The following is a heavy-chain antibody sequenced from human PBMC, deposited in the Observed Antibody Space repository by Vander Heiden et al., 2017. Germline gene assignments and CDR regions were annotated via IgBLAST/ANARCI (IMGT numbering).Heavy chain of an antibody. J-gene: IGHJ6*02. CDR1: GGTFSSYA. CDR2: IIPIFGTA. CDR3: ARTVDYYDSSGPSNYYYYYGMDV. Sequence: EVKKPGSSVKVSCKASGGTFSSYAISWVRQAPGQGLEWMGGIIPIFGTANYAQKFQGRVTITADKSTSTGYMGLSSLKSEDTAVYYCARTVDYYDSSGPSNYYYYYGMDVWSQGTTVTVSS. D-gene: IGHD3-22*01. V-gene: IGHV1-69*06.